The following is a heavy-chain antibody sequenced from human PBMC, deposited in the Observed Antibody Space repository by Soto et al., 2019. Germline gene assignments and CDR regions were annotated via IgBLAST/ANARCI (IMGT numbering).Heavy chain of an antibody. CDR2: IDWDNNK. CDR1: GFSVSTSGMC. V-gene: IGHV2-70*13. D-gene: IGHD1-1*01. CDR3: ARSTGYYYYYGVDV. Sequence: GSGPTLVNPTQTLTLTCTVSGFSVSTSGMCVSWIRQPPGKALEWLALIDWDNNKYYSTSLKTRVTISKDTSKNQVVLTMTNVDPADIATYYCARSTGYYYYYGVDVWGQGTTVTVSS. J-gene: IGHJ6*02.